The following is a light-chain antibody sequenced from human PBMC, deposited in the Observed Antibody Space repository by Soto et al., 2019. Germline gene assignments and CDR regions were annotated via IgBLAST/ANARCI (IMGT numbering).Light chain of an antibody. Sequence: QSVLTQPRSVSGSPGQSVTISCTGTSSDVGGYNYVSWYQQHPGKAPKLMIYDVNKRPLGVPDRFSGSKSGNTASLTISGLQAEDEADYYCCSYAGSYTVVFGGGTKLTVL. CDR3: CSYAGSYTVV. V-gene: IGLV2-11*01. CDR1: SSDVGGYNY. CDR2: DVN. J-gene: IGLJ2*01.